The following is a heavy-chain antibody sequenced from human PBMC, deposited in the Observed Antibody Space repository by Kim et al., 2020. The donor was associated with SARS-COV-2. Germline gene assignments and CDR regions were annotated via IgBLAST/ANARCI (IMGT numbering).Heavy chain of an antibody. CDR3: ARAVGATMDYYYYGMDV. Sequence: LTSRVTISVDTSKNQFSLKLSPVTAADTAVYYCARAVGATMDYYYYGMDVWGQGTTVTVSS. V-gene: IGHV4-59*01. D-gene: IGHD1-26*01. J-gene: IGHJ6*02.